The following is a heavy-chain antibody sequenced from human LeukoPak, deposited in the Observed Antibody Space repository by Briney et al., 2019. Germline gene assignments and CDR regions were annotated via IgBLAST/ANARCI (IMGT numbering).Heavy chain of an antibody. V-gene: IGHV4-39*07. D-gene: IGHD5-18*01. CDR1: GDSISSNYYY. CDR2: IDHIGTT. Sequence: PSETLSLTCTVSGDSISSNYYYWGWIRQPPGKGLEWIGSIDHIGTTYYNPSLKSRVLVSVDTSKNQFSLKVTSLTAADTAVYYCARAATYSIQLWLLHQIDYWGQGTLVTVSS. J-gene: IGHJ4*02. CDR3: ARAATYSIQLWLLHQIDY.